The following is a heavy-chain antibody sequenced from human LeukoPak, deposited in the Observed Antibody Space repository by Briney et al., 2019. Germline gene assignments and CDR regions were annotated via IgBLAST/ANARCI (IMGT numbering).Heavy chain of an antibody. Sequence: PSETLSLTCAVYGGSFSGYYWSWIRQPPGKGQEWIGEINHSGSTNYNPSLKSRVTISVDTSKNQFSLKLSSVTAADTAVYYCARVKYYDFWSGYSYWFDPWGQGTLVTVSS. CDR2: INHSGST. V-gene: IGHV4-34*01. CDR1: GGSFSGYY. D-gene: IGHD3-3*01. CDR3: ARVKYYDFWSGYSYWFDP. J-gene: IGHJ5*02.